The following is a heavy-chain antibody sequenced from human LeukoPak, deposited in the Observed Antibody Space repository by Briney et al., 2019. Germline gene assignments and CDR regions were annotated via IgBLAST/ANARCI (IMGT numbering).Heavy chain of an antibody. D-gene: IGHD1-26*01. J-gene: IGHJ4*02. V-gene: IGHV3-7*01. CDR2: INQDGSER. CDR3: ARDYMAGATFQIQGPVDY. CDR1: RFTFSNYW. Sequence: GGSLRLSCAASRFTFSNYWMTWVRQAPGKGLEWVANINQDGSERYYVDSVKGRFTISRDNAKSSLYLQMNSLRAEDTAVYYCARDYMAGATFQIQGPVDYWGQGTLVTVSS.